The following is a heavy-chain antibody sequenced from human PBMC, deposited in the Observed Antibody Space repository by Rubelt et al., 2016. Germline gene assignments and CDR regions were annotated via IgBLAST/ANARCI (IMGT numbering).Heavy chain of an antibody. CDR2: ISAYNGNT. D-gene: IGHD5-24*01. CDR1: GYSFITYA. Sequence: QVQLVQSGAEMRKPGASVKVSCQTSGYSFITYAVNWVRQAPGQGLEWMGWISAYNGNTNYAQKLQGRVTMTPSTATRTAYMGLRSLRSADTAVYYCARERDDYGDYWGQGTLVTVSS. CDR3: ARERDDYGDY. V-gene: IGHV1-18*01. J-gene: IGHJ4*02.